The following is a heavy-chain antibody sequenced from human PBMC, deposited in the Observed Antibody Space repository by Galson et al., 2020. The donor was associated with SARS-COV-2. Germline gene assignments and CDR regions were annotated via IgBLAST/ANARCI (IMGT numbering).Heavy chain of an antibody. CDR3: AKELST. Sequence: GESLRLSCTASGFTFSDYGLHWVRQAPRKGLEWVAFIRNDGSDKYYADSVKGRFTISRDSSKSTLYLQMNSLRPDDTAVYYCAKELSTGGQGTLVTVSS. V-gene: IGHV3-30*02. D-gene: IGHD4-4*01. CDR1: GFTFSDYG. J-gene: IGHJ4*02. CDR2: IRNDGSDK.